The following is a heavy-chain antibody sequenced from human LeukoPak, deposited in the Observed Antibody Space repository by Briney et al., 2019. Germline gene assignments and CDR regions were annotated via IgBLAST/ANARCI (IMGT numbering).Heavy chain of an antibody. Sequence: PSETLSHTCAVYGGSFSGYYWSWIRQPPGKGLEWIGEINHSGSTNYNPSLKSRVTISVDTSKNQFSLKLSSVTAADTAVYYCARVQGRGIAAAGTFDPWGQGTLVTVSS. V-gene: IGHV4-34*01. CDR1: GGSFSGYY. CDR2: INHSGST. J-gene: IGHJ5*02. D-gene: IGHD6-13*01. CDR3: ARVQGRGIAAAGTFDP.